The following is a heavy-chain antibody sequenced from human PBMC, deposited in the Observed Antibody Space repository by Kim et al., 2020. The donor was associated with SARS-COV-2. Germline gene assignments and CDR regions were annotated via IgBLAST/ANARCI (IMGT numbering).Heavy chain of an antibody. V-gene: IGHV3-23*01. CDR2: ISGSGGST. CDR3: AKARSVVVAASHYYYYGMDV. Sequence: GGSLRLSCAASGFTFSSYAMSWVRQAPGKGLEWVSAISGSGGSTYYADSVKGRFTISRDNSKNTLYLQMNSLRAEDTAVYYCAKARSVVVAASHYYYYGMDVWGQGTTVTVSS. J-gene: IGHJ6*02. D-gene: IGHD2-15*01. CDR1: GFTFSSYA.